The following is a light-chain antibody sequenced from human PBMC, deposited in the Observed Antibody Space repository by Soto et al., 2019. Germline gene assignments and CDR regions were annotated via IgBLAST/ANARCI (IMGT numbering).Light chain of an antibody. CDR1: QSVSSSY. CDR3: QQYNSWPLT. J-gene: IGKJ4*01. CDR2: GAS. V-gene: IGKV3-20*01. Sequence: EIVLTQSPGTLSLSTGERAILSCRASQSVSSSYFAWYQQKPGQAPRLLIYGASSRATGIPDRFSGSGSGTDFTLTISRLEPEDFAVYYCQQYNSWPLTFGGGTKVDIK.